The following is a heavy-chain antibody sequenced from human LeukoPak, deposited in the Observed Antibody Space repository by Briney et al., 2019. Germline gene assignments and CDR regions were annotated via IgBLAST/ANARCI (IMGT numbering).Heavy chain of an antibody. CDR1: GFTFSSYG. V-gene: IGHV3-33*01. CDR3: AREGHIVVVTAIRAGYFDY. Sequence: PGGSLRLSCAASGFTFSSYGMHWVRQAPGKGLEWVAVIWYDGSNKYYADSVKGRFTISRDNSKNTLYLQMNSLRAEDTAVYYCAREGHIVVVTAIRAGYFDYWGQGTLVTVSS. J-gene: IGHJ4*02. D-gene: IGHD2-21*02. CDR2: IWYDGSNK.